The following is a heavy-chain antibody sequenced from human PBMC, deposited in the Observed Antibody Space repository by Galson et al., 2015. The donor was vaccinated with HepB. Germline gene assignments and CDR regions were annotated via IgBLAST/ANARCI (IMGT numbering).Heavy chain of an antibody. CDR1: GYNFSGYW. CDR2: IFPGDSHT. CDR3: ARSSSGPLGYYGMDV. Sequence: QSGAEVKKPGESLRISCKGSGYNFSGYWIGWVRQMPGKGLEWMGTIFPGDSHTRYSPSFQGQVTISADKSTAYLQWSSLKASDTAMYYCARSSSGPLGYYGMDVWGQGTTATVSS. V-gene: IGHV5-51*03. D-gene: IGHD3-22*01. J-gene: IGHJ6*02.